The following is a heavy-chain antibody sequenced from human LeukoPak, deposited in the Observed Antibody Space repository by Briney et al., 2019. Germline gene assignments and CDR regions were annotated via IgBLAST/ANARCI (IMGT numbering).Heavy chain of an antibody. V-gene: IGHV3-48*02. D-gene: IGHD5-18*01. J-gene: IGHJ4*02. CDR2: ISSESGTI. CDR3: ARRYLWLDY. Sequence: GGSLRLSCAASGFTFSSYSMNWVRQAPGKGLEWVSYISSESGTIYYADSVKGRFTISRDSAKNSLYLQMNSLRDEGTAVYYCARRYLWLDYWGQGTLVTVSS. CDR1: GFTFSSYS.